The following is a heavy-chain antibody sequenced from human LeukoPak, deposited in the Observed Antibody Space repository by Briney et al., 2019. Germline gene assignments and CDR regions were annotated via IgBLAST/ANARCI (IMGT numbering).Heavy chain of an antibody. V-gene: IGHV4-61*03. D-gene: IGHD6-13*01. CDR1: GASVSSNSYH. CDR3: ARRQQVFDY. J-gene: IGHJ4*02. Sequence: PSETLSLTCTVSGASVSSNSYHWSWIRQAPGKGLEWIGHSGNSDYKPSLKSRITISTDTSNNHFSLNLVSVTAADTAVYYCARRQQVFDYWGQGTLVTVSS. CDR2: HSGNS.